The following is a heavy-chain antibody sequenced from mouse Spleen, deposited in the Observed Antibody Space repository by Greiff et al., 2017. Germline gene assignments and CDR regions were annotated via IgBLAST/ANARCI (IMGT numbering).Heavy chain of an antibody. CDR3: ARDGGLRLAGDDYYAMDY. CDR1: GFTFTDYY. J-gene: IGHJ4*01. D-gene: IGHD2-4*01. V-gene: IGHV7-3*02. CDR2: IRNKANGYTT. Sequence: EVHLVESGGGLVQPGGSLRLSCATSGFTFTDYYMSWVRQPPGKALEWLGFIRNKANGYTTEYSASVKGRFTISRDNSQSILYLQMNTLRAEDSATYYCARDGGLRLAGDDYYAMDYWGQGTSVTVSS.